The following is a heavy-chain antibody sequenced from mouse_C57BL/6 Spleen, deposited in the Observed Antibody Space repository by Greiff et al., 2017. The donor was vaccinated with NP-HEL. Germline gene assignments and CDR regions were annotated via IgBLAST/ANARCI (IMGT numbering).Heavy chain of an antibody. CDR3: ARLVRVRDAMDY. CDR1: GFTFSDYG. Sequence: EVQWVESGGGLVKPGGSLKLSCAASGFTFSDYGMHWVRQAPEKGLEWVAYISSGSSTIYYADTVKGRFTISRDNAKNTLFLQMTSLRSEDTAMYYCARLVRVRDAMDYWGQGTSVTVSS. D-gene: IGHD2-14*01. CDR2: ISSGSSTI. J-gene: IGHJ4*01. V-gene: IGHV5-17*01.